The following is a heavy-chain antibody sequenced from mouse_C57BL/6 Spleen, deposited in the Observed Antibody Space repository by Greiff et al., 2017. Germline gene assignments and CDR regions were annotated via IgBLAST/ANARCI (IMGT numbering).Heavy chain of an antibody. CDR2: ISSGSSTI. D-gene: IGHD2-5*01. CDR3: ARGGYSKGNAMDY. CDR1: GFTFSDYG. V-gene: IGHV5-17*01. Sequence: EVQVVESGGGLVKPGGSLKLSCAASGFTFSDYGLHWVRQAPEKGLEWVAYISSGSSTIYYADTVKGRFTISRDNAKNTLFLQMTSLRSEDTAMYYCARGGYSKGNAMDYWGQGTSVTVSS. J-gene: IGHJ4*01.